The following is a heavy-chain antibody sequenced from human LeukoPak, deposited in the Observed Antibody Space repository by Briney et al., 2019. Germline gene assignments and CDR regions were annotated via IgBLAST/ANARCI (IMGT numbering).Heavy chain of an antibody. J-gene: IGHJ6*02. CDR2: ISYDGSNK. CDR1: GFTFSSYA. V-gene: IGHV3-30*04. Sequence: GGSLRLSCAASGFTFSSYAMHWVRQAPGKGLEWVAVISYDGSNKHYADSVKGRFTISRDNSKNTLYLQMNSLRAEDTAVYYCARGRAARPYYYYGMDVWGQGTTVTVSS. D-gene: IGHD6-6*01. CDR3: ARGRAARPYYYYGMDV.